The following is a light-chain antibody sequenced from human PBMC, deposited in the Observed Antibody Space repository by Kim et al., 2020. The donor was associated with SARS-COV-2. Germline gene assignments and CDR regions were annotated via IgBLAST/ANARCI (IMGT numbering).Light chain of an antibody. V-gene: IGLV3-9*01. J-gene: IGLJ2*01. CDR1: NIGSKN. CDR3: QVWDSSTVV. Sequence: VARGKTARITCGGNNIGSKNVHWYQQKPGQAPVLVIYRDSNRPSGIPERFSGSNSGNTATLTISRAQAGDEADYYCQVWDSSTVVFGGGTQLTVL. CDR2: RDS.